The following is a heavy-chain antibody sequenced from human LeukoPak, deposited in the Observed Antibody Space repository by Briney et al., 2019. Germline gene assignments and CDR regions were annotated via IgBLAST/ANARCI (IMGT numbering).Heavy chain of an antibody. CDR2: IYENGGTT. V-gene: IGHV3-23*01. Sequence: GGSLRLSCVGSGFTFRSHAMSWVCQAPERGLEFVSGIYENGGTTYYADSVKGRFSISRDNSKNTLYLQMDSLRGEDTAVYYCAKDFRIGYSAHFDYWGQGALVTVSS. D-gene: IGHD2-21*01. CDR1: GFTFRSHA. CDR3: AKDFRIGYSAHFDY. J-gene: IGHJ4*02.